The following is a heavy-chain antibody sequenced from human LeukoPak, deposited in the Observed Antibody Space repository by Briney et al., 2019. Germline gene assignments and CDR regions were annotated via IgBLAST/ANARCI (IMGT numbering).Heavy chain of an antibody. J-gene: IGHJ4*02. CDR2: ISGSGGST. CDR3: AKDRPGRIAVAAIFDY. V-gene: IGHV3-23*01. Sequence: GGSLRLSCAASGFTFSSYAMSWVRQAPGTGLEWVSAISGSGGSTYYADSVKGRFTISRDNSKNTLYLQMNSLRAEDTAVYYCAKDRPGRIAVAAIFDYWGQGALVTVSS. CDR1: GFTFSSYA. D-gene: IGHD6-19*01.